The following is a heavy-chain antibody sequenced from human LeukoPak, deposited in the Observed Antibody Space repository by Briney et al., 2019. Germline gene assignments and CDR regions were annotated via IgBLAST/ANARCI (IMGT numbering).Heavy chain of an antibody. J-gene: IGHJ6*03. CDR2: INRSGSPV. CDR3: ARGAVTGYYMDV. Sequence: GGSLRLSCAASRFTFSGYSMNWVRQAPGKGLEWIAYINRSGSPVHLADSVKGRFTISRDNGDNSLYLQMKSLRADDTGVYYCARGAVTGYYMDVWGKGTTVIISS. D-gene: IGHD4-17*01. CDR1: RFTFSGYS. V-gene: IGHV3-48*04.